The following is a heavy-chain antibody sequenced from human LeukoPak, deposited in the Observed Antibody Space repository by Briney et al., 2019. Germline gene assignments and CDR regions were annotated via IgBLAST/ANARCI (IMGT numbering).Heavy chain of an antibody. CDR2: VSFSGDET. CDR1: GFTFSYYG. D-gene: IGHD3-3*01. J-gene: IGHJ4*02. V-gene: IGHV3-23*01. CDR3: AKYSGYYSFDY. Sequence: GGSLRLSCAASGFTFSYYGMTWVRQAPGKGLEWVSSVSFSGDETYYADSVKGRFTISRDTSKNTVYLQMNSLRAEDTALYYCAKYSGYYSFDYWGQGTLVTVSS.